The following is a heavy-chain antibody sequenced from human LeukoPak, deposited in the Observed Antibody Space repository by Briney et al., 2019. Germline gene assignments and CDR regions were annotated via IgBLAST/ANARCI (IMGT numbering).Heavy chain of an antibody. V-gene: IGHV4-4*09. J-gene: IGHJ4*02. D-gene: IGHD2-15*01. CDR2: IYPTGST. CDR3: ARHYCTGASCPDYFDY. CDR1: GGSFSGYY. Sequence: WETLSLTCAVYGGSFSGYYWSWIRQPPGMPLEGVGYIYPTGSTDYNPSLKSRVTISVDTFKNQISLSLTSVTAADTAIYYCARHYCTGASCPDYFDYWGQGTLVAVSS.